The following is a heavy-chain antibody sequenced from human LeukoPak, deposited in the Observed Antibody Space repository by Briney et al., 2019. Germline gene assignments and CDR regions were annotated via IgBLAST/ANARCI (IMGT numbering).Heavy chain of an antibody. V-gene: IGHV1-8*02. CDR1: GYTFTGYY. D-gene: IGHD2-15*01. CDR2: INPNSGNT. CDR3: ARGMVVAARDWFDT. Sequence: ASVKVSCKASGYTFTGYYMHWVRQAPGQGLEWMGWINPNSGNTGYAQKFQGRVTMTRNTSISTAYMELSSLRSEDTAVYYCARGMVVAARDWFDTWGQGTLVTVSS. J-gene: IGHJ5*02.